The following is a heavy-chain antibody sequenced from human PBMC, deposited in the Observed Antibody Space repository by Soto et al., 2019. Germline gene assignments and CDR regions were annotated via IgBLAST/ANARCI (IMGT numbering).Heavy chain of an antibody. J-gene: IGHJ6*02. D-gene: IGHD5-18*01. CDR1: GYTFTSYD. V-gene: IGHV1-8*01. CDR2: MNPNSGNT. Sequence: ASVKVSCKASGYTFTSYDINWVRQATGQGLEWMGWMNPNSGNTGYAQKFQGRVTMTRNTSISTAYMELSSLRSEDTAVYYCARAGYSSGYDYYSGMDVWGQGNTVTVSS. CDR3: ARAGYSSGYDYYSGMDV.